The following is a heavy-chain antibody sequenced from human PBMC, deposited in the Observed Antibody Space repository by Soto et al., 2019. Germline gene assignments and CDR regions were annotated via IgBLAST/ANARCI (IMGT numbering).Heavy chain of an antibody. D-gene: IGHD3-10*01. Sequence: SLRLSCAASGFTFSNAWMSWVRQAPGKGLEWVGRIKSKTDGGTTDYAAPVKGRFTISRDDSKNTLYLQMNSLKTEDTAVYYCTTVSGYYGSGARSLYYYYYYGMDVWGQGTTVTVSS. J-gene: IGHJ6*02. CDR3: TTVSGYYGSGARSLYYYYYYGMDV. CDR1: GFTFSNAW. CDR2: IKSKTDGGTT. V-gene: IGHV3-15*01.